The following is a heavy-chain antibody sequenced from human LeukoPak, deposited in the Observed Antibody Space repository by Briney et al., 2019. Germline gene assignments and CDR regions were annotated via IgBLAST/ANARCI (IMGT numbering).Heavy chain of an antibody. Sequence: SGPTLVNPTQTLTLTCTFSGFSLSTSGVGVGWIRQPPGKALEWLALIYWDDDKRYSPSLKSRLTITKDTSKNQVVLTMTNMDPVDTATYYCARLIETYYYDSSGYYYFDYWGQGTLVTVSS. D-gene: IGHD3-22*01. CDR2: IYWDDDK. CDR1: GFSLSTSGVG. CDR3: ARLIETYYYDSSGYYYFDY. J-gene: IGHJ4*02. V-gene: IGHV2-5*02.